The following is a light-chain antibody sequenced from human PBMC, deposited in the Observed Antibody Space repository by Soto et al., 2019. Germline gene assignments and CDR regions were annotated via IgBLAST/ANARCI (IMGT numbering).Light chain of an antibody. CDR2: EAS. CDR1: QSVGNN. V-gene: IGKV3-11*01. CDR3: QQHAHWPLT. J-gene: IGKJ4*01. Sequence: EIVLTQSPATLSLSPGERATLSCRASQSVGNNLAWYQQKPGQAPGLLIYEASTRATGIPARFSGSGSWTDFTLTSSSLEPEDFAVYYCQQHAHWPLTFGGGTKVEIK.